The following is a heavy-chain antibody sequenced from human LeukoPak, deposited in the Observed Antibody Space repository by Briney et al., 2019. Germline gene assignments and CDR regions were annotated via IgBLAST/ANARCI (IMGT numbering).Heavy chain of an antibody. CDR1: GFTFSNYA. J-gene: IGHJ4*02. CDR2: VSYDGSNK. D-gene: IGHD3-16*02. V-gene: IGHV3-30*04. Sequence: GRSLRLSCAASGFTFSNYAMHWVRQAPDKGLEWVAVVSYDGSNKYYADSVKGRFTVSRDNSKNTLYLQMNSLRAEDTAVYYCAIGDSLGELSSSFEYWGQGTLVTVSS. CDR3: AIGDSLGELSSSFEY.